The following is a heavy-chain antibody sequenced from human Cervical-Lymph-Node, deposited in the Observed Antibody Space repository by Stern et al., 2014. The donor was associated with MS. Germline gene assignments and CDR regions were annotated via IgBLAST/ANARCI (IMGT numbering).Heavy chain of an antibody. CDR3: ARDRDYYFDY. D-gene: IGHD5-24*01. J-gene: IGHJ4*02. CDR2: IWYDGSNK. CDR1: GFTFSSYG. V-gene: IGHV3-33*01. Sequence: MQLVESGGGVVQPGRSLRLSCAASGFTFSSYGMHWVRQAPGKGLGWVAVIWYDGSNKYYADSVKGRFTISRDNSKNTLYLQMNSLRAEDTAVYYCARDRDYYFDYWGQGTLVTVSS.